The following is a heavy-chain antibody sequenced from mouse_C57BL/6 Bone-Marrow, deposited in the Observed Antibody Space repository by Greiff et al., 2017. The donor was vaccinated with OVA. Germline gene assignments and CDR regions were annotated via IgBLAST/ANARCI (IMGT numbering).Heavy chain of an antibody. V-gene: IGHV1-26*01. CDR1: GYTFTDYY. J-gene: IGHJ2*01. D-gene: IGHD2-4*01. Sequence: VQLQQSGPELVKPGASVKISCKASGYTFTDYYMNWVKQSHGKSLEWIGDINPNNGGTSYNQKFKGKATLTVDKSSSTAYMELRSLTSEDSAVYYCARGLRRPYFDYWGQGTTLTVSS. CDR2: INPNNGGT. CDR3: ARGLRRPYFDY.